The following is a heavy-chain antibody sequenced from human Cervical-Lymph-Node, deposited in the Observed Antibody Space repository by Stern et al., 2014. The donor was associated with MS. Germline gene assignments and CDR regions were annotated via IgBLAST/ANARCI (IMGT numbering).Heavy chain of an antibody. CDR1: GYTFTSYY. D-gene: IGHD4-17*01. CDR3: ATSYGAPYYFDY. CDR2: INPSGGST. Sequence: VHLVESGAEVKKPGASVKVSCKASGYTFTSYYMHWVRQAPGQGLEWMGIINPSGGSTSYAQKFQGRVTMTRDTSTSTVYMELSSLRSEDTAVYYCATSYGAPYYFDYWGQGTLVTVSS. V-gene: IGHV1-46*03. J-gene: IGHJ4*02.